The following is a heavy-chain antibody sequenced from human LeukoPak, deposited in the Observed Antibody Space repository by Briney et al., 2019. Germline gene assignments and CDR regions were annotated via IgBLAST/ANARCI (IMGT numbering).Heavy chain of an antibody. D-gene: IGHD2-21*02. CDR2: IYPGDSDT. CDR3: ARLNRAYCGGDCSYYYYYYYMDV. J-gene: IGHJ6*03. V-gene: IGHV5-51*01. Sequence: GESLKISCKGSGYNFAGYWIGWVRQLPGKGLEWMGIIYPGDSDTRYSPSFQGQVTISADKSISTAYLQWSSLKASDTAMYYCARLNRAYCGGDCSYYYYYYYMDVWGKGTTVTVSS. CDR1: GYNFAGYW.